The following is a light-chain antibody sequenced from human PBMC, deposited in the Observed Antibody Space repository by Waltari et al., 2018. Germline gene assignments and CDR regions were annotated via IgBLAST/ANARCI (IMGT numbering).Light chain of an antibody. CDR3: QQHGKWPLS. Sequence: EIELTQSPATLSLSPGERATLSCRASQSVSTSLAWYQQKPGQAPRLLIHDASNRATGTPARFSGSGSGTDFTITIGSLEPEDFAVYYCQQHGKWPLSFGGGTKVEI. CDR2: DAS. CDR1: QSVSTS. J-gene: IGKJ4*01. V-gene: IGKV3-11*01.